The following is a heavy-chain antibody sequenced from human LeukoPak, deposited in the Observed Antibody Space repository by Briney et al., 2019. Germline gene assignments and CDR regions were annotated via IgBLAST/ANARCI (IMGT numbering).Heavy chain of an antibody. CDR3: ARDRRYFDWLTEPDAFDI. CDR2: INPSGGST. V-gene: IGHV1-46*01. CDR1: GYTFTSYY. Sequence: ASVKVSCKASGYTFTSYYMHWVRQAPGQGLEWMGIINPSGGSTSYAQKFQGRVTMTRDTSISTAYMELSRLRSDDTAVYYCARDRRYFDWLTEPDAFDIWGQGTMVTVSS. J-gene: IGHJ3*02. D-gene: IGHD3-9*01.